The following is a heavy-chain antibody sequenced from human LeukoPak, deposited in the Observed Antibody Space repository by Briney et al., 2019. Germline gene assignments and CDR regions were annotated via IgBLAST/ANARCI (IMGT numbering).Heavy chain of an antibody. J-gene: IGHJ5*02. V-gene: IGHV4-4*02. CDR2: IYHSGTT. Sequence: SETLSLTCSVSGGSISNNNWWSWARQSPGKGLEWIGNIYHSGTTHYNPSLKSRATISVDKSKNQFSLKLNSVTAADTAVYYCAIKPPSGWFGTGWLDPWGQGTLVTVSS. CDR1: GGSISNNNW. CDR3: AIKPPSGWFGTGWLDP. D-gene: IGHD3-10*01.